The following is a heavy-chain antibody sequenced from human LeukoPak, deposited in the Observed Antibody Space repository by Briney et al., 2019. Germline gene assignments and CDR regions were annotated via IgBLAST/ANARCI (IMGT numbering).Heavy chain of an antibody. Sequence: LGGSLRLSCAASGFTFSGHWMSWVRQAPGKGLEWVANINQGGSDKYYVGSVKGRFTISRDNANNLLYLQMNSLRGEDTAVYYCTRDRSRAEDDWGQGTLVTVSS. V-gene: IGHV3-7*01. J-gene: IGHJ4*02. CDR1: GFTFSGHW. CDR3: TRDRSRAEDD. D-gene: IGHD1-14*01. CDR2: INQGGSDK.